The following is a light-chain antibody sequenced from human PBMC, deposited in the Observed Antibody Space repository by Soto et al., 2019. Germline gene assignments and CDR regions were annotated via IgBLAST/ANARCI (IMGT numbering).Light chain of an antibody. CDR1: QTFRNL. Sequence: EIVLTQSPDTMCLAAPQSAPHXKVASQTFRNLLAWYQQKPGQPPRLLIYDGYYRATDTPPRFSGSGSGTDFTLTISSLEPEDSAVYYCQQRNMWPITFGQGTRLEIK. J-gene: IGKJ5*01. CDR3: QQRNMWPIT. V-gene: IGKV3-11*01. CDR2: DGY.